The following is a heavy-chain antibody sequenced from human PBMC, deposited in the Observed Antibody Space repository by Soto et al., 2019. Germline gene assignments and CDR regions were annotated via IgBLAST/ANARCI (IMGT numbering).Heavy chain of an antibody. J-gene: IGHJ4*02. Sequence: PETLSLTCIVSGASINSSYYWAWIRQPPGKAPELIGSIYYSGTTCYNPSLKSRVTISVESSRNQVSLKMTSVTAADPAVYYCSRFAARPHFEHWGQGFVVTVYS. V-gene: IGHV4-39*01. CDR1: GASINSSYY. D-gene: IGHD6-6*01. CDR2: IYYSGTT. CDR3: SRFAARPHFEH.